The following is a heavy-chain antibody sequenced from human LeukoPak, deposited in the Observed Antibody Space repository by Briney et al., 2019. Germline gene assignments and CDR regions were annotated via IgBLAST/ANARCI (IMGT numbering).Heavy chain of an antibody. CDR1: GYSFTSYG. CDR3: ATPLYGSGSSYYYYGMDV. D-gene: IGHD3-10*01. J-gene: IGHJ6*02. CDR2: INPNSGGT. Sequence: ASVKVSCKASGYSFTSYGISWVRQAPGQGLEWMGWINPNSGGTNYAQKFQGRVTMTRDTSISTAYMELSRLRSDDTAVYYCATPLYGSGSSYYYYGMDVWGQGTTVTVSS. V-gene: IGHV1-2*02.